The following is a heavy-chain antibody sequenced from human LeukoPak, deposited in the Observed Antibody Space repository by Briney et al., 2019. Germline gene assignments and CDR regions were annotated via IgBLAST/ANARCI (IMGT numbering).Heavy chain of an antibody. CDR2: IIPILGIA. CDR1: GGTFSSYT. Sequence: SVKVSCKASGGTFSSYTISWVRQAPGQGLEWMGRIIPILGIANYAQKFQGRVTITADKSTSTAYMELSSLRSEDTAVYYRARGDYGSGSYLQDYWGQGTRITVSS. J-gene: IGHJ4*02. V-gene: IGHV1-69*02. CDR3: ARGDYGSGSYLQDY. D-gene: IGHD3-10*01.